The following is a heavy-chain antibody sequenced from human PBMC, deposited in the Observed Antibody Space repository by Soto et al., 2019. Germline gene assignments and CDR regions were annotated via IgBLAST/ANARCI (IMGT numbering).Heavy chain of an antibody. CDR2: IYWNDYK. CDR1: GFSLSTSGVG. J-gene: IGHJ5*02. V-gene: IGHV2-5*01. Sequence: QIPLKESGHTLVKPTQTLTLTCTFSGFSLSTSGVGVGWIRQPPGKALEWLALIYWNDYKRYSPSLKSRLTITKDTSKNQVDLTMTNMDPVDTATYYCARLPGAGWFDPWGQGTLVTVSS. CDR3: ARLPGAGWFDP.